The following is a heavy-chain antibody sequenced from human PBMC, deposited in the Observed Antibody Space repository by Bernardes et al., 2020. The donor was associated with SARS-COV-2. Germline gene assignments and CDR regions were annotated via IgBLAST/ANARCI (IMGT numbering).Heavy chain of an antibody. J-gene: IGHJ3*02. V-gene: IGHV3-11*01. CDR3: ARAEGYCSSTSCYLDAFDI. Sequence: GGSLRLSCAASGFTFSDYYMSWIRQAPGKGLEWVSYISSSGSTIYYADSVKGRYTISRDNAKNSLYLQMNSLRAEDTAVYYCARAEGYCSSTSCYLDAFDIWGQGTMVTVSS. D-gene: IGHD2-2*01. CDR2: ISSSGSTI. CDR1: GFTFSDYY.